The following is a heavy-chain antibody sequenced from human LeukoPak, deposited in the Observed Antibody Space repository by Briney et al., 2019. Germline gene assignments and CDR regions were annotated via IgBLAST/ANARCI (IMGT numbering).Heavy chain of an antibody. Sequence: GESLKISCEGSGYSFSTYWIAWVRQMPGKGLEWMGIIYPGDSDTKYSPSFQSQVTISANKSISTAFLQWSGLKASDTAIYYCARRGNAYGSGTHGDYWGQGTLVTVSS. V-gene: IGHV5-51*01. CDR3: ARRGNAYGSGTHGDY. J-gene: IGHJ4*02. CDR1: GYSFSTYW. D-gene: IGHD3-10*01. CDR2: IYPGDSDT.